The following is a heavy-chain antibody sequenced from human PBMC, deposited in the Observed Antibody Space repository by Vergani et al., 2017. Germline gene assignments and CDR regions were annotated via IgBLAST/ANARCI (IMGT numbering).Heavy chain of an antibody. CDR3: ARRSGYDYEDAFDI. J-gene: IGHJ3*02. V-gene: IGHV4-39*01. CDR1: GGSISSTSYY. D-gene: IGHD5-12*01. CDR2: IYYSGST. Sequence: QLQLQESGPGLVKPSETLSLTCTVSGGSISSTSYYWGWIRQPPGKGLEWIGSIYYSGSTHYKSSLKSRVTISVDTSKNQFSLKLSSVTAADTAVYYCARRSGYDYEDAFDIWGQGTMVTVSS.